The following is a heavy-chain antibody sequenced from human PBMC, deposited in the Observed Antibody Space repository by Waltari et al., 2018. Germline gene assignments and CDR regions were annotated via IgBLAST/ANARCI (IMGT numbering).Heavy chain of an antibody. CDR2: LNPNTGYT. Sequence: QVQVVQSGAEVRKPGASVEVSCKASGYSFTGHYMHWVRQAPGQGLEWMGWLNPNTGYTNYAQKFQGRVAMTRDTFISTAYMELSRLTSDDTAVYFCAREVSGYYYMDVWGKGTTVTISS. CDR1: GYSFTGHY. CDR3: AREVSGYYYMDV. D-gene: IGHD6-6*01. V-gene: IGHV1-2*02. J-gene: IGHJ6*03.